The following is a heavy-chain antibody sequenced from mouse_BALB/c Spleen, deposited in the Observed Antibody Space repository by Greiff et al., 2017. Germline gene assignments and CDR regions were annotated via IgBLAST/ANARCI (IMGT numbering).Heavy chain of an antibody. Sequence: QVQLQQSGAELVRPGVSVKISCKGSGYTFTDYAMHWVKQSHAKSLEWIGVISTYYGDASYNQKFKGKATMTVDKSSSTAYMELARLTSEDSAIYYCARGYEAWFAYWGQGTLVTVSA. CDR2: ISTYYGDA. CDR1: GYTFTDYA. CDR3: ARGYEAWFAY. V-gene: IGHV1S137*01. J-gene: IGHJ3*01. D-gene: IGHD2-2*01.